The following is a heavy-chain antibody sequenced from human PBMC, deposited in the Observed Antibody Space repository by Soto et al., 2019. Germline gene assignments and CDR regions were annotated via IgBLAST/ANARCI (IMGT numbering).Heavy chain of an antibody. V-gene: IGHV4-34*01. CDR2: INHSGST. CDR3: ARGPSAAAEPDY. Sequence: QVQLQQWGAGLLKPSETLSLTCAVYGGSFSGYYWSWSRQPPGKGLEWIGEINHSGSTNYNPSLKSRVTISVDTSKNQCSLKLSSVTAADTAVYYCARGPSAAAEPDYWGQGTLVTVSS. CDR1: GGSFSGYY. J-gene: IGHJ4*02. D-gene: IGHD6-13*01.